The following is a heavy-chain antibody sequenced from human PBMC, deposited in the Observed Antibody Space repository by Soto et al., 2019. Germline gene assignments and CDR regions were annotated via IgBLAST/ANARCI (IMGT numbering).Heavy chain of an antibody. D-gene: IGHD2-15*01. V-gene: IGHV3-66*01. CDR1: GFSVSTKY. CDR2: IQSGGST. J-gene: IGHJ6*04. Sequence: EVQLVESGGGLVQPGGSLRLSCAASGFSVSTKYMSWVLQAPGTGLEWLSLIQSGGSTYYADSVKGRFTISRDNSENTLFVQMTSLRVEDMAVYYCTRDDVEGSGGSCYSVPMDVWGKGTTVTVSA. CDR3: TRDDVEGSGGSCYSVPMDV.